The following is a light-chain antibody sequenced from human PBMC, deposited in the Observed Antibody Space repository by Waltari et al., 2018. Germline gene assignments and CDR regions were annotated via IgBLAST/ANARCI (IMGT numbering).Light chain of an antibody. V-gene: IGKV3-20*01. CDR1: QRVGASY. CDR3: QQHGRSPWT. Sequence: EIVLTQSPDTLSLSPGERASLSCRASQRVGASYLAWYQQKPGQAPRLLIYATSSRATGIPDRFSGSGSGTDFTLTISRPEPEDSAVYYCQQHGRSPWTFGRGTKVEIK. J-gene: IGKJ1*01. CDR2: ATS.